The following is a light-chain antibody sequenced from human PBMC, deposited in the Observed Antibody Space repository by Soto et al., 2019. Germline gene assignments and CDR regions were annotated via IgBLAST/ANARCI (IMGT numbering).Light chain of an antibody. CDR3: QSYDSSLSGYV. V-gene: IGLV1-40*01. J-gene: IGLJ1*01. CDR2: GNS. Sequence: VLTQPPSVSGAPGQRVTISCTGSSSNIGAGYDVHWYQQLPGTAPKLLIYGNSNRPSGVPDRFSGSKSGTSASLAITGLQAEDEADYYCQSYDSSLSGYVFGIGTKVTVL. CDR1: SSNIGAGYD.